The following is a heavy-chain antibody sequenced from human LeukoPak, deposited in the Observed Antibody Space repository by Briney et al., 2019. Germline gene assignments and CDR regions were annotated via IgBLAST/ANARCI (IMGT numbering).Heavy chain of an antibody. CDR1: GFTFSSYG. V-gene: IGHV3-30*18. CDR3: AKRAPKEYYPMFDP. J-gene: IGHJ5*02. D-gene: IGHD3-10*01. CDR2: ISYDGSNK. Sequence: GRSLRLSCAASGFTFSSYGMHWVRQAPGKGLEWEAVISYDGSNKYYADSVKGRFTISRDNSKNTLYLQMNSLRAEDTAVYYCAKRAPKEYYPMFDPWGQGTLVTVSS.